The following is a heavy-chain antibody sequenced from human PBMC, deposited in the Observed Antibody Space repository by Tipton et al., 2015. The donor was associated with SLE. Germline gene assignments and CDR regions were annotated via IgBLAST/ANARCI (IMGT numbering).Heavy chain of an antibody. J-gene: IGHJ3*02. D-gene: IGHD2-15*01. CDR1: GGSISSHY. CDR3: AREPLVDCSGGSCHDAFDI. CDR2: IYYSGST. V-gene: IGHV4-59*11. Sequence: TLSLTCTVSGGSISSHYWSWIRQPPGKGLEWIGHIYYSGSTNYNPSLKSRVTISVDTSKNQFSLKLSSVTAADTAVYYCAREPLVDCSGGSCHDAFDIWGQGTMVTVSS.